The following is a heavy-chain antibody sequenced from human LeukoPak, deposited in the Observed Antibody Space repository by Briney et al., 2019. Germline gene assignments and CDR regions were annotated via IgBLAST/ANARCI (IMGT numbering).Heavy chain of an antibody. CDR3: ARENVVPATMDYYYYYMDV. CDR1: GFTFSSYV. V-gene: IGHV3-30-3*01. Sequence: PGGSLRLSGAASGFTFSSYVMHWVRQTPGKGLEWVAVISYDGSNEYYADSVKGRFTISRDNSKNTLYLQMNSLRVEDTAVYNCARENVVPATMDYYYYYMDVWGKGTTVTVSS. D-gene: IGHD2-2*01. J-gene: IGHJ6*03. CDR2: ISYDGSNE.